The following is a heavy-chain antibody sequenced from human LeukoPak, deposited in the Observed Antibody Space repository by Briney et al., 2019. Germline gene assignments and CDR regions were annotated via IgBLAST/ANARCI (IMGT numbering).Heavy chain of an antibody. CDR3: ARARHGILTGYYLDY. J-gene: IGHJ4*02. V-gene: IGHV3-33*08. Sequence: TGGSLRLSCAASGFTFSSYGMHWVRQAPGKGLEWVTVIWYDGSNKYYADSVKGRFTISRDNSKDTLYLQMNSLRAEDTAVYYCARARHGILTGYYLDYWGQGTLVTVSS. CDR2: IWYDGSNK. D-gene: IGHD3-9*01. CDR1: GFTFSSYG.